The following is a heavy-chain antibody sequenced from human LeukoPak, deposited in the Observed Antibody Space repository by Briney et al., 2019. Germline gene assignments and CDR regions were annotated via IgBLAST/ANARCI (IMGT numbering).Heavy chain of an antibody. J-gene: IGHJ4*02. V-gene: IGHV3-30*04. CDR1: GFTFTSYA. CDR2: ISYDGSNK. D-gene: IGHD2-2*01. CDR3: ASSTAALKGYFDY. Sequence: GGSLRLSCAASGFTFTSYAMHWVRQAPGKGLEWVAVISYDGSNKYYADSVKDRFTISRDNSKNTLYLQMNSLRAEDTAVYYCASSTAALKGYFDYWGQGTLVTVSS.